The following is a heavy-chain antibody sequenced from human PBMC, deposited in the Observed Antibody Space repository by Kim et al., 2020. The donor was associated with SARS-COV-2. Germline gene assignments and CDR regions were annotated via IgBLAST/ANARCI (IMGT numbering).Heavy chain of an antibody. J-gene: IGHJ6*02. D-gene: IGHD3-10*01. CDR3: ARGFFRDGVDV. V-gene: IGHV3-74*01. CDR2: ISSDGSMT. Sequence: GGSLRLSCAVSRFTFNNYWINWVRHAPGKGLVWVSRISSDGSMTNYVDSVKGRFTMSRDNAENTLYLQMNSLRAEDTAVYYCARGFFRDGVDVWGQATTGTVSS. CDR1: RFTFNNYW.